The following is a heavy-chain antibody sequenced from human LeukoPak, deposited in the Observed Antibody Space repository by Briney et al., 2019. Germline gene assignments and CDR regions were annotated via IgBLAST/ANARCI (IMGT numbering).Heavy chain of an antibody. Sequence: GGSLRLSCAASGFTFSTYNMNWVRQAPGKGLEWVSSISTSSDYIYYADSVKGRVTISRDNAKNSLSLQMNSLRAEDTAVYYCARGYSGNYLSEYWGQGTLVTVSS. V-gene: IGHV3-21*01. CDR3: ARGYSGNYLSEY. J-gene: IGHJ4*02. CDR1: GFTFSTYN. D-gene: IGHD1-26*01. CDR2: ISTSSDYI.